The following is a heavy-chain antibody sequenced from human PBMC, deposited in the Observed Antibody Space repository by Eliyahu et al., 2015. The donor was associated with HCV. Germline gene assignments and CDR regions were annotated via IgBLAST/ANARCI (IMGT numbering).Heavy chain of an antibody. CDR3: AKGQTYWGSLRFIFDY. CDR1: GXXFDXXA. V-gene: IGHV3-9*01. J-gene: IGHJ4*02. Sequence: EVQLVESGGGLVQPGRSLRLSXAASGXXFDXXAMHWVRQAPGKGLEWVSGISWNSGSIAYADSVKGRFTISRGNAKNSLYLQMNSLRAEDTALYYCAKGQTYWGSLRFIFDYWGQGTLVTVSS. CDR2: ISWNSGSI. D-gene: IGHD7-27*01.